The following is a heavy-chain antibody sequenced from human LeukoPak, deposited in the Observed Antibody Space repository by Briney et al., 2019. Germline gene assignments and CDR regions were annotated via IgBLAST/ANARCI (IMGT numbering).Heavy chain of an antibody. CDR3: ARDQRAAAGYYYYYYMDV. D-gene: IGHD6-13*01. Sequence: ASVKVSCKASGYTFTSFDINWVRQATGQGLEWMGWMNPNSGNTGYAQTFQGRVTMTRNTSISTAYMELSSLRSEDTAVYYCARDQRAAAGYYYYYYMDVWGKGTTVTVSS. CDR2: MNPNSGNT. V-gene: IGHV1-8*01. J-gene: IGHJ6*03. CDR1: GYTFTSFD.